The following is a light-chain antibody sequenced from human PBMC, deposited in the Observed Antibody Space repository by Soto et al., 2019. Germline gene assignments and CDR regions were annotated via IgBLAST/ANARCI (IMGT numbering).Light chain of an antibody. CDR1: NIGSKS. CDR2: DDS. Sequence: SYELTQPPSVSVAPGQTARITCGGNNIGSKSVHWYQQKPGQAPVLVVYDDSDRPSGFPERFSGSNSGNTATLTISRVEVGDEADYYCQVWDSSSDHVVFGGGTKVTVL. J-gene: IGLJ2*01. V-gene: IGLV3-21*02. CDR3: QVWDSSSDHVV.